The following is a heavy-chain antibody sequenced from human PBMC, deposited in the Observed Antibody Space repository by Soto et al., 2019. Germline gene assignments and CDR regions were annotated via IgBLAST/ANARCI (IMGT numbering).Heavy chain of an antibody. Sequence: GGSLRLSCAASGFTVSTKYMSWVRQAPGKGLEWVSVIYSGGSTFYADSVRGRFTISRDNSENTVNLQMNSLRAEDTAVYYCARDPWAADYWGQGTLVTVSS. V-gene: IGHV3-66*01. CDR1: GFTVSTKY. CDR2: IYSGGST. J-gene: IGHJ4*02. CDR3: ARDPWAADY. D-gene: IGHD3-16*01.